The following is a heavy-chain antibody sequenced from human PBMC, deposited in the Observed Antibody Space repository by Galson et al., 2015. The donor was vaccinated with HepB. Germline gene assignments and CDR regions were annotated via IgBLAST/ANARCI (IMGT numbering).Heavy chain of an antibody. J-gene: IGHJ4*02. CDR3: ARLTVDWWEDY. D-gene: IGHD1-26*01. CDR2: ITSDSST. V-gene: IGHV3-69-1*02. CDR1: GFTFSDHR. Sequence: SLRLSCATSGFTFSDHRMNWVRQAPGKGLEWVSTITSDSSTYYADSVKGRFTISRDNAKNSLYLQMNSLRAEDTAVYYCARLTVDWWEDYWGRGTLVTVSS.